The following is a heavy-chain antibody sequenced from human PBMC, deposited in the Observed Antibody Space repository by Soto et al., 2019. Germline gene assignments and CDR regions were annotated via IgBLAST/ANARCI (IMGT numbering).Heavy chain of an antibody. CDR3: ARDKITGLFDY. CDR2: INHSGST. J-gene: IGHJ4*02. CDR1: GGSFSAYY. V-gene: IGHV4-34*01. D-gene: IGHD2-8*02. Sequence: QVQLQQWGAGLLKPSETLSLTCAVYGGSFSAYYWTWIRQPPGTGLEWIGEINHSGSTNYNTSLKSRVTISVDTSKNQFSLKLTSVTAADTAVYYCARDKITGLFDYWGQGTLVTVSS.